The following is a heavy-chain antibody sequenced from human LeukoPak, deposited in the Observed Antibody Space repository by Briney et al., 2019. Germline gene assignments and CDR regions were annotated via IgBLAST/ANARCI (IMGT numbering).Heavy chain of an antibody. J-gene: IGHJ3*02. CDR2: IDTSGNTI. D-gene: IGHD2-2*03. CDR3: ARLMDRARRDAFDI. V-gene: IGHV3-48*01. CDR1: GFTFSGYI. Sequence: GGSLRLSCAASGFTFSGYIMNWVRQAPGKGLEWVSFIDTSGNTIYYADSVKGRFTVSRDNAKNSLSLQMNNLRAEDTAVYYCARLMDRARRDAFDIWGQGTMVTVSS.